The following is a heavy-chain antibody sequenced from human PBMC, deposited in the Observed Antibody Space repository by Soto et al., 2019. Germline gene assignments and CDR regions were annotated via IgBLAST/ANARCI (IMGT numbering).Heavy chain of an antibody. CDR1: GYTFTSYG. V-gene: IGHV1-18*01. J-gene: IGHJ5*02. D-gene: IGHD2-8*01. CDR2: ISADNGNT. Sequence: GASVKVSCKASGYTFTSYGISWVRQAPGQGLEWMGWISADNGNTNYAQKFQGRVTMTTDTSTSTVHMELRSLRSDDTAVYYCARDWNCTNPACHNCFDPWGQGTLVTVS. CDR3: ARDWNCTNPACHNCFDP.